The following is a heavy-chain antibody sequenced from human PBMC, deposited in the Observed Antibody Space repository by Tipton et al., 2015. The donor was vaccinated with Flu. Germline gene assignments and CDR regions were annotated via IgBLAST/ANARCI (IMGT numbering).Heavy chain of an antibody. V-gene: IGHV4-61*01. CDR3: ARGIEYSSSSSDYYYYYMDV. CDR1: GGSVSSGSYY. J-gene: IGHJ6*03. Sequence: TLSLTCTVSGGSVSSGSYYWSWIRQPPGKGLEWIGYIYYSGSTNYNPSLKSRVTISVDTSKNQFSLKLSSVTAADTAVYYCARGIEYSSSSSDYYYYYMDVWGKGTTVTVSS. D-gene: IGHD6-6*01. CDR2: IYYSGST.